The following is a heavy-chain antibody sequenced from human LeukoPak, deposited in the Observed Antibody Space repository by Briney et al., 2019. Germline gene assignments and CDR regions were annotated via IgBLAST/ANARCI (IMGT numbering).Heavy chain of an antibody. CDR1: AFTFSSYG. CDR3: ARGVFGVVNGYYFDY. Sequence: GGSLRLSCAASAFTFSSYGMHWVRQAPGKGLEWVAVISNDGSNKYYADSVKGRFTISRDNSKNTLYLQMNSLRSEDTAVYYCARGVFGVVNGYYFDYWGQGTLVTVSS. CDR2: ISNDGSNK. D-gene: IGHD3-3*01. V-gene: IGHV3-30*03. J-gene: IGHJ4*02.